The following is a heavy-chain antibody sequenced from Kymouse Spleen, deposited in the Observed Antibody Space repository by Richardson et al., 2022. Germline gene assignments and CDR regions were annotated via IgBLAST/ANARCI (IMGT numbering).Heavy chain of an antibody. CDR2: ISYDGSNK. Sequence: QVQLVESGGGVVQPGRSLRLSCAASGFTFSSYGMHWVRQAPGKGLEWVAVISYDGSNKYYADSVKGRFTISRDNSKNTLYLQMNSLRAEDTAVYYCAKAPYRYSGSYYYGMDVWGQGTTVTVSS. J-gene: IGHJ6*02. CDR3: AKAPYRYSGSYYYGMDV. CDR1: GFTFSSYG. V-gene: IGHV3-30*18. D-gene: IGHD1-26*01.